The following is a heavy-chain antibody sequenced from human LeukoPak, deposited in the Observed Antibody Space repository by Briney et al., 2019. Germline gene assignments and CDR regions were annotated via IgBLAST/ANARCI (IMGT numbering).Heavy chain of an antibody. V-gene: IGHV5-51*01. J-gene: IGHJ5*02. CDR2: IYPGDSDT. Sequence: GESLKISCKGSGYSFTSYWIGWVRQMPGKGLEWMGIIYPGDSDTRYSPSLQGQVTISADKSISTAYLQWSSLKASDTAMYYCARPQCSGGSCYEFDPWGQGTLVTVSS. CDR1: GYSFTSYW. D-gene: IGHD2-15*01. CDR3: ARPQCSGGSCYEFDP.